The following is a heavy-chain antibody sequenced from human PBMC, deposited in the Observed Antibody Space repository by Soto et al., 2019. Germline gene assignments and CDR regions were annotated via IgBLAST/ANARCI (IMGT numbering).Heavy chain of an antibody. CDR1: GYTFTSYD. J-gene: IGHJ6*03. CDR2: MNPNSGNT. V-gene: IGHV1-8*01. CDR3: AIGILLEWLLYYYYYYYMDV. Sequence: ASVKVSCKASGYTFTSYDINWVRQATGQGLEWMGWMNPNSGNTGYAQKFQGRVTMTRNTSISTAYMELSSLRSEDTAVYYCAIGILLEWLLYYYYYYYMDVWGKGTTVTVSS. D-gene: IGHD3-3*01.